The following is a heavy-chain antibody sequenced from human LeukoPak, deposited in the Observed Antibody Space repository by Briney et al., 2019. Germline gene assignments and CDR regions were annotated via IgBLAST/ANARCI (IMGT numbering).Heavy chain of an antibody. CDR1: GYTFTSYG. D-gene: IGHD3-10*01. J-gene: IGHJ6*03. V-gene: IGHV1-18*01. CDR3: ARVRDYYGSGSYAYYYYMDV. Sequence: ASVKVPCKASGYTFTSYGISWVRQAPGQGLEWMGWISAYNGNTNYAQKLQGRVTMTTDTSTSTAYMELRSLRSDDTAVYYCARVRDYYGSGSYAYYYYMDVWGKGTTVTISS. CDR2: ISAYNGNT.